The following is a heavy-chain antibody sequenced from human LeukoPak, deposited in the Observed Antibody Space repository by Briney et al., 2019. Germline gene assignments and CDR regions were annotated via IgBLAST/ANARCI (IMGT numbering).Heavy chain of an antibody. CDR3: ARDSDSLYYYGMDV. CDR1: GGSFSGYY. CDR2: INHSGST. V-gene: IGHV4-34*01. J-gene: IGHJ6*02. Sequence: PSETLSLTCAVYGGSFSGYYWSWIRQPPGKGLEWIGEINHSGSTNYNPSLKSRVTMSVDTSKNQFSLKLSSVTAADTAVYYCARDSDSLYYYGMDVWGQGTTVTVSS.